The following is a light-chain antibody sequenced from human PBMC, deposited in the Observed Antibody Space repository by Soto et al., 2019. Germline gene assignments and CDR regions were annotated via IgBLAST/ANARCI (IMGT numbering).Light chain of an antibody. CDR1: SSDVAGYNY. Sequence: QSALTQPASVSGSPGQSITISCTGTSSDVAGYNYVSWYQQHPGKAPKLIIYDVSNRPSGVSNRFSGSKSGNTASLTISGLQAEDEADYYCSSHTSSSQFGGGTQLTVL. V-gene: IGLV2-14*01. CDR3: SSHTSSSQ. J-gene: IGLJ2*01. CDR2: DVS.